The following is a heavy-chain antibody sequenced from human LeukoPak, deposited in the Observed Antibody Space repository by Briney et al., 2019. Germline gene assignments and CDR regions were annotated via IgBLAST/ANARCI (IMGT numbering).Heavy chain of an antibody. CDR2: ISAYNGNT. Sequence: ASVKVSCKASGYTFNSNGISWVRQAPGQGLEWMGWISAYNGNTNYAQKLQGRVTMTTDTSTSTAYMELRSLRSDDTAVYYCARDGVSSGWEYFDYWGQGTLVTVSS. J-gene: IGHJ4*02. CDR3: ARDGVSSGWEYFDY. CDR1: GYTFNSNG. D-gene: IGHD6-19*01. V-gene: IGHV1-18*01.